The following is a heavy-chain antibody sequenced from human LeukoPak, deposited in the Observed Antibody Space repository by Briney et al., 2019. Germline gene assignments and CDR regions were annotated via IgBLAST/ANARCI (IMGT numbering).Heavy chain of an antibody. Sequence: ASVKVSCKASGYTFISYYIHWVREAPGQGLEWMGFINPTGGRATYPQKFKGKVTMTRDTSTSTVYMELSSLTSADTAIYYCAREYHASGSYAEGKLDYWGQGTLDTVSS. J-gene: IGHJ4*02. CDR2: INPTGGRA. CDR1: GYTFISYY. CDR3: AREYHASGSYAEGKLDY. D-gene: IGHD3-10*01. V-gene: IGHV1-46*03.